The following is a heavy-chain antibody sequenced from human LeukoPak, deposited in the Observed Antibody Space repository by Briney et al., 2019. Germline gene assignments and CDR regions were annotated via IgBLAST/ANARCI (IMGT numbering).Heavy chain of an antibody. V-gene: IGHV3-11*06. J-gene: IGHJ4*02. CDR2: ISGSTTYT. Sequence: GGSLRLSCAASGFFFSEYYISWIRPAPGAGLEWVAYISGSTTYTNYADSVKGRFTISRDNAKNSLYLQMSSLRAEDTAVYFCARIRGSYYLDYWGQGTLVTVSS. D-gene: IGHD6-13*01. CDR1: GFFFSEYY. CDR3: ARIRGSYYLDY.